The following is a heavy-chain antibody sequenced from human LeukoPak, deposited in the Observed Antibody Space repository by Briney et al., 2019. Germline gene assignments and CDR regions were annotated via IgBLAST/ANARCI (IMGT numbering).Heavy chain of an antibody. CDR3: AKALRETHRPVYSYYYMDV. D-gene: IGHD2-21*01. Sequence: GGSLRLSCAASEFTFNNYVVSWVRQAPGQGLEWVSTISGRGGITYYADSVKGRFTISRDNSKNTVFLQMNSLRVDDTAVYYCAKALRETHRPVYSYYYMDVWGKGTTVTVSS. V-gene: IGHV3-23*01. J-gene: IGHJ6*03. CDR1: EFTFNNYV. CDR2: ISGRGGIT.